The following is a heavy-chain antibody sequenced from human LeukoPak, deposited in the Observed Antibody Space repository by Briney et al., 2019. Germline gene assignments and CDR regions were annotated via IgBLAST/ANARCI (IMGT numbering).Heavy chain of an antibody. Sequence: SETLSLTCTVSGGSISSYYWSWIRQPPGKGLEWIWYIYYSGSTNYNPSLKSRVTISVDTSKNQFSLKLSSVTAADTAVYYCARGGRGEMAYFDYWGQGTLVTVSS. D-gene: IGHD5-24*01. CDR2: IYYSGST. J-gene: IGHJ4*02. CDR1: GGSISSYY. V-gene: IGHV4-59*08. CDR3: ARGGRGEMAYFDY.